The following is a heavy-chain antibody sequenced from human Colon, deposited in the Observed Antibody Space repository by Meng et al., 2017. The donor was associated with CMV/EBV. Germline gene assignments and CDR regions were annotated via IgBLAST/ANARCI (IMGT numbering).Heavy chain of an antibody. J-gene: IGHJ6*02. V-gene: IGHV3-74*01. CDR2: VGSDGGST. D-gene: IGHD4/OR15-4a*01. CDR3: ARDGCSV. CDR1: GFTFGGYW. Sequence: GESLKISCAASGFTFGGYWMHWLRQAPGKGLVWVSRVGSDGGSTIYADAVKGRFTVSRDNAKSTLYLQMNSLRAEDTAVYYCARDGCSVWGQGTTVTVSS.